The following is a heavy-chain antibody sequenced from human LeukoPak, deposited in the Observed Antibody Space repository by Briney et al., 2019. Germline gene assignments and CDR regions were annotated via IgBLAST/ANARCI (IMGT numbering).Heavy chain of an antibody. CDR3: ARDMGYYDILTGSCNWFDP. D-gene: IGHD3-9*01. CDR1: GGSISSGSYY. J-gene: IGHJ5*02. Sequence: SETLSLTCTVSGGSISSGSYYWSWIRQPAGKGLEWIGRIYTSGSTNYNPSLKSRVTISVDTSKNQFSLKLSSVTAADTAVYYCARDMGYYDILTGSCNWFDPWGQGTLVTVSS. V-gene: IGHV4-61*02. CDR2: IYTSGST.